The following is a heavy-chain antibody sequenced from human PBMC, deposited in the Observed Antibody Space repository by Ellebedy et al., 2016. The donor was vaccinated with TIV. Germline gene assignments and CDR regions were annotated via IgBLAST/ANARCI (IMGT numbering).Heavy chain of an antibody. Sequence: GESLKISCKGSGYSFTSYWIGWVRQMPGKGLEWMGIIYPGDSDTRYSPSFQGQVTISAAKSISTAYLQWSSLKASDTAMYYCATTGTSTPRWDYGMDVWGQGTTVTVSS. V-gene: IGHV5-51*01. D-gene: IGHD1-1*01. CDR3: ATTGTSTPRWDYGMDV. J-gene: IGHJ6*02. CDR2: IYPGDSDT. CDR1: GYSFTSYW.